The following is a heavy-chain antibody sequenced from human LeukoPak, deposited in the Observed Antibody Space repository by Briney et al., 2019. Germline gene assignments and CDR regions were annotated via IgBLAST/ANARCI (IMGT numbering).Heavy chain of an antibody. CDR1: GFTFHTYG. CDR3: AGGAQLTDY. D-gene: IGHD6-13*01. CDR2: IGPDGGTT. J-gene: IGHJ4*02. Sequence: PGGSLRLSCAASGFTFHTYGMHWVRQAPGKGLEYVSGIGPDGGTTYYAESVKGRFTISRDNSKSMMYLQMGSLTADDMAVYYCAGGAQLTDYWGQGTLVTVSS. V-gene: IGHV3-64*02.